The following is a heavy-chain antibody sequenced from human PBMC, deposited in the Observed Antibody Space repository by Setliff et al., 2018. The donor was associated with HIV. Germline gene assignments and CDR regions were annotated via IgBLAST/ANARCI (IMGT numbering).Heavy chain of an antibody. CDR2: IAVDGSRT. J-gene: IGHJ4*02. Sequence: GGSLRLSCAASGFTFSNYWMHWVRQAPGKGPVWVSRIAVDGSRTDYADSVKGRFTVSGDNTKNSLYLQMNSLRAEDTAVYYCERGGGYWGQGTMVTVSS. CDR1: GFTFSNYW. CDR3: ERGGGY. V-gene: IGHV3-74*01. D-gene: IGHD2-15*01.